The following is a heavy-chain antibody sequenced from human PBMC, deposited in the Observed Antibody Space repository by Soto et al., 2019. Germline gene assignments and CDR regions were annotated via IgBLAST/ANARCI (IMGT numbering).Heavy chain of an antibody. D-gene: IGHD6-13*01. CDR2: IWYDGSNK. Sequence: GGSLRLSCAASGFTFSSYGMHWVRQAPGKGLEWVAVIWYDGSNKYYADSVKGRFTISRDNSKITLYLQMNILRAEDTAVYYCARGQQLVDWGERDFDYWGQGTLVTVSS. V-gene: IGHV3-33*01. CDR1: GFTFSSYG. J-gene: IGHJ4*02. CDR3: ARGQQLVDWGERDFDY.